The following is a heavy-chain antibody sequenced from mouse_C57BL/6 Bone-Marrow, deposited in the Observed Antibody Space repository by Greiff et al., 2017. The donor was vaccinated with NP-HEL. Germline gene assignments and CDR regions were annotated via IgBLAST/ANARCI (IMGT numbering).Heavy chain of an antibody. Sequence: EVQGVESVAELVRPGASVKLSCTASGFNIKNTYMHWVKQRPEQGLEWIGRIDPANGNTKYAPKFQGKATITADTSSNTAYLQLSSLTSEDTAIYYCARPPDYYGRYFDVWGTGTTVTVSS. V-gene: IGHV14-3*01. CDR2: IDPANGNT. J-gene: IGHJ1*03. D-gene: IGHD1-1*01. CDR3: ARPPDYYGRYFDV. CDR1: GFNIKNTY.